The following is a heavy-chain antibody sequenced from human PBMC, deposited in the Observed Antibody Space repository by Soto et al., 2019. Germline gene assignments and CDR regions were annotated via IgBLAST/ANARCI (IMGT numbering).Heavy chain of an antibody. CDR3: ARYYGSGTDAFDI. CDR1: GGSISSSNW. J-gene: IGHJ3*02. CDR2: IYHSGST. V-gene: IGHV4-4*02. D-gene: IGHD3-10*01. Sequence: SETLSLTCAVSGGSISSSNWWSWVRQPPGKGLEWIGEIYHSGSTNYNPSLKSRVTISVDKSKNQFSLKLSSVTAADTAVYYWARYYGSGTDAFDIWGQGIMVTVSS.